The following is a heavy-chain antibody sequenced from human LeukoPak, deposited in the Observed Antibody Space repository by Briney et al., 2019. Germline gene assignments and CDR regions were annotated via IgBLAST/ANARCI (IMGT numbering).Heavy chain of an antibody. CDR1: GFTFSSYG. D-gene: IGHD3-9*01. CDR2: IWYDGSNK. V-gene: IGHV3-33*01. Sequence: GRSLRLSCAASGFTFSSYGMHWVRQAPGKGLEWVAVIWYDGSNKYYADSVEGRFTISRDNSKNTLYLQMNSLRAEDTAVYYCARDSNYDILTGYWFDYWGQGTLVTVSS. CDR3: ARDSNYDILTGYWFDY. J-gene: IGHJ4*02.